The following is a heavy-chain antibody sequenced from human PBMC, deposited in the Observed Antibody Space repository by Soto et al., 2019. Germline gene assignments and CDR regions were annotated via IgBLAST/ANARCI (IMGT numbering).Heavy chain of an antibody. V-gene: IGHV3-74*01. CDR2: INFDGITT. Sequence: EVQLVESGGGVVQPGGSLRLSCTASGFTFNTHWMHWVRQAPGKGLVWVSRINFDGITTNYADSVKGRLTVSRDNAKNTVYLHVNTLRDEDTAVYYCARGGAMGVDYWGQRTLVTVSS. CDR1: GFTFNTHW. D-gene: IGHD1-26*01. J-gene: IGHJ4*02. CDR3: ARGGAMGVDY.